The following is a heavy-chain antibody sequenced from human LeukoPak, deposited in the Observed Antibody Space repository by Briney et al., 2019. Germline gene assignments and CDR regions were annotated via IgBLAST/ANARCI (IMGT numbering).Heavy chain of an antibody. CDR2: IYSGGST. CDR1: GFTVSSNY. Sequence: GGSLRLSCAASGFTVSSNYMSWVRQAPGKGLEWVSVIYSGGSTYYADSVEGRFTISRDNSKNTLYLQMNRLRAEDTAVYYCARESPGYSSGWYGGHLDYWGQGTLVTVSS. V-gene: IGHV3-53*01. D-gene: IGHD6-19*01. J-gene: IGHJ4*02. CDR3: ARESPGYSSGWYGGHLDY.